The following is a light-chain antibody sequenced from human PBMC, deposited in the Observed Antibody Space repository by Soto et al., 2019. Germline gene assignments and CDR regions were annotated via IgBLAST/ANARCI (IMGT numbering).Light chain of an antibody. V-gene: IGKV1-39*01. CDR2: AAS. J-gene: IGKJ2*01. CDR3: QQSYSTLYT. CDR1: QSISSY. Sequence: DIQMTQSPSSLSASVGDRVTITCRASQSISSYLNWYQQKPGKAPKLLIYAASRLQSGVPSRFSGSRSGTDFTLTISSLQPEDFANYYCQQSYSTLYTFGQGTKLEIK.